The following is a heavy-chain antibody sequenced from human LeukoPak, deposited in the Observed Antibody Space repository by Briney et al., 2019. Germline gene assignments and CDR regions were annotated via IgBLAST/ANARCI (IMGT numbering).Heavy chain of an antibody. CDR1: GGSISSYY. D-gene: IGHD2-15*01. CDR2: IYYSGST. CDR3: ARSYCSGGSCANDAFDI. V-gene: IGHV4-59*01. Sequence: SETLSLTCTVSGGSISSYYWSWIRQPPGKGLEWIEYIYYSGSTNYNPSLKSRVTISVDTSKNQFSLKLSSVTAADTAVYYCARSYCSGGSCANDAFDIWGQGTMVTVSS. J-gene: IGHJ3*02.